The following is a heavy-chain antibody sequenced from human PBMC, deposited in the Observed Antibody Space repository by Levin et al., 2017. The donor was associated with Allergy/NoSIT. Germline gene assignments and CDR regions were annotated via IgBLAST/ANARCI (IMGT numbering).Heavy chain of an antibody. J-gene: IGHJ3*02. V-gene: IGHV3-11*01. CDR1: GFTFRDYY. CDR3: ARDEGPDAFDS. CDR2: IGSSGSTI. Sequence: GGSLRLSCAASGFTFRDYYMSWIRQAPGKGLEWVSYIGSSGSTIYYADSVKGRFTISRDNAKNSLYLQMNSLRAEDTAVYYCARDEGPDAFDSWGQGTMVTVSS.